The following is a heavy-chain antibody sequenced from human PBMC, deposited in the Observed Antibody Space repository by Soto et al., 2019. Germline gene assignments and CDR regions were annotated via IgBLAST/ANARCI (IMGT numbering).Heavy chain of an antibody. CDR2: ISAYNGNT. CDR3: ARVDCSGGSCYSHYYYGMDV. D-gene: IGHD2-15*01. Sequence: QVQLVQSGAEVKKPGASVKVSCKASGYTFTSYGISWVRQAPGQGLEWMGWISAYNGNTNYAQKFQGRVTITADESTSTAYMELSSLRSEDTAVYYCARVDCSGGSCYSHYYYGMDVWGQGTTVTVSS. V-gene: IGHV1-18*04. J-gene: IGHJ6*02. CDR1: GYTFTSYG.